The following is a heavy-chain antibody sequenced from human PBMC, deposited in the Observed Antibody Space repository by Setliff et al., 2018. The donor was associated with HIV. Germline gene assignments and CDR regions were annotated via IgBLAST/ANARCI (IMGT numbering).Heavy chain of an antibody. CDR1: GGTFSSYA. V-gene: IGHV1-69*13. Sequence: SVKVSCKASGGTFSSYAISWVRQAPGQGLEWMGGIIPIFGTANYAQKFQGRVTITADESTSTAYMELSSLRSEDTAVYYCARAAVAGLDPYYYYMDVWGKGTTVTVSS. CDR2: IIPIFGTA. D-gene: IGHD6-19*01. J-gene: IGHJ6*03. CDR3: ARAAVAGLDPYYYYMDV.